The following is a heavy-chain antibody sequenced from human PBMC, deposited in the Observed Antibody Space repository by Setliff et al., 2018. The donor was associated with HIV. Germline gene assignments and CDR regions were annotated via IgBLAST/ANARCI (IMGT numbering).Heavy chain of an antibody. CDR1: GYKFTSYY. Sequence: ASVKVSCKASGYKFTSYYIHWVRQAPGQGLEWMGWINSYNGNTKFAQKFQGRVTMTTDTSTTTAYMELSSLRSEDTAVYYCARDRRPAGINYGYGYLDDWGQGTLVTVSS. V-gene: IGHV1-18*04. CDR2: INSYNGNT. J-gene: IGHJ4*02. D-gene: IGHD2-2*02. CDR3: ARDRRPAGINYGYGYLDD.